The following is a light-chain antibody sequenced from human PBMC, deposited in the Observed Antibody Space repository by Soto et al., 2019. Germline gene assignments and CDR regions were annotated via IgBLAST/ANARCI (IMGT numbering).Light chain of an antibody. CDR2: GNS. CDR1: SSNIGAGYD. CDR3: QSCDNSLSGVV. Sequence: QSVLTQPPSVSGAPGQRVTISCTGSSSNIGAGYDVHWYQQLPGTAPKLLIYGNSDRPSGVPDRFSGSKSGTSASLAITGLQAEDEADYDCQSCDNSLSGVVFGGGTKLTVL. J-gene: IGLJ2*01. V-gene: IGLV1-40*01.